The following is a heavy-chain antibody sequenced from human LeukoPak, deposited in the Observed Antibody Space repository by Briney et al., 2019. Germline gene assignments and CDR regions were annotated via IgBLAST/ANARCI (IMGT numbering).Heavy chain of an antibody. J-gene: IGHJ4*02. V-gene: IGHV4-34*01. Sequence: PSETLSLTCAVYGGSFSGYYWSWIRQPPGRGLEWIGEINHSGSTNYNPSLKSRVTISVDTSKNQFSLKLSSVTAADTAVYYCARASTMVRGVIGVWGQGTLVTVSS. CDR2: INHSGST. CDR1: GGSFSGYY. CDR3: ARASTMVRGVIGV. D-gene: IGHD3-10*01.